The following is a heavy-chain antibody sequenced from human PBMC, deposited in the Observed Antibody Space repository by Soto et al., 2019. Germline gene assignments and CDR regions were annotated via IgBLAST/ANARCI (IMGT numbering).Heavy chain of an antibody. D-gene: IGHD2-15*01. V-gene: IGHV3-23*01. CDR2: ISHTGGNR. CDR3: AKHLCNGGIRWVFD. CDR1: GEPFNRNT. Sequence: RTLKLASVVPGEPFNRNTMTLCGQAAGKGCEGVAGISHTGGNRCYADSAQGRFNMSRDNSKNTIYLQMTGLSAEDTVRYYCAKHLCNGGIRWVFD. J-gene: IGHJ2*01.